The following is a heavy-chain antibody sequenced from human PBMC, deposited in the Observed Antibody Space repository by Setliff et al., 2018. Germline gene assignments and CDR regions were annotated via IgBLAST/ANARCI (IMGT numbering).Heavy chain of an antibody. Sequence: ASVKVSCKASGYTFTSSGISWVRQAPGQGLEWMGWISAYNDNKNYAQKFQGRVTMTTDTSTNTVFMELRSLRSDDTAMFYCARVVYYASGSSLSYGMDVWGQGTAVTVSS. D-gene: IGHD3-10*01. CDR2: ISAYNDNK. V-gene: IGHV1-18*01. CDR3: ARVVYYASGSSLSYGMDV. CDR1: GYTFTSSG. J-gene: IGHJ6*02.